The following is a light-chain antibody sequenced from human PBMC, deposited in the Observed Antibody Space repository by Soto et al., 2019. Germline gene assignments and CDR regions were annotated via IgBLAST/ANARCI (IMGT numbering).Light chain of an antibody. J-gene: IGLJ2*01. CDR2: DVT. Sequence: QSALTQPASVSASPGQSITISCTGTSSGVGHFNFVSWQQQHPGKAPKLMIFDVTNRPSGISDRFSGSKSGNTASLTISGLQAEDEADYYCSAFATTTTLFGGGTKVTVL. CDR1: SSGVGHFNF. CDR3: SAFATTTTL. V-gene: IGLV2-14*03.